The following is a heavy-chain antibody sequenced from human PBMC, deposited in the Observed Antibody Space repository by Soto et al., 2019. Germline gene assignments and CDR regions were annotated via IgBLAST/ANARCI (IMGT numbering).Heavy chain of an antibody. CDR1: GFTVSGHY. CDR3: AGDSTDGDFVDAFDV. V-gene: IGHV3-66*01. Sequence: ELHLVESGGGLVQPGGSLRLSCAASGFTVSGHYVNWVRQAPGKGLEWVAVIFAGGTTYSADSVEGRFTISRDISKNTVSLEMNSLRVEDTAVYYCAGDSTDGDFVDAFDVWGQGTMVTVSS. CDR2: IFAGGTT. J-gene: IGHJ3*01. D-gene: IGHD4-17*01.